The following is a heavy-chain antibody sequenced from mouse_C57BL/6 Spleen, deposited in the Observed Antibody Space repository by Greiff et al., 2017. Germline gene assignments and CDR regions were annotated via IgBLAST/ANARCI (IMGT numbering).Heavy chain of an antibody. CDR2: IRNKANGYTT. CDR1: GFTFTDYY. J-gene: IGHJ1*03. V-gene: IGHV7-3*01. Sequence: DVKLVESGGGLVQPGGSLSLSCAASGFTFTDYYMSWVRQPPGKALEWLGFIRNKANGYTTEYSASVKGRFTISRDNSQIILYLQMNALRAEDSATYYCAPSPSYWYFDVWGTGTTVTVSS. D-gene: IGHD6-1*01. CDR3: APSPSYWYFDV.